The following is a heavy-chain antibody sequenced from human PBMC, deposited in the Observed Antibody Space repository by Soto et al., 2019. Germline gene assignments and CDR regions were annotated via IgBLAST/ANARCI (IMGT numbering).Heavy chain of an antibody. CDR3: ARGYYYGSGSYYYYYYYMDV. CDR1: GCTFTSYD. J-gene: IGHJ6*03. D-gene: IGHD3-10*01. Sequence: ASVKASCKASGCTFTSYDNNWVRQATGQGLEWMGWMNPNSGNTGYAQKFQGRVTMTRNTSISTAYMELSSLRSEDTAVYYCARGYYYGSGSYYYYYYYMDVWGKGTTVTVSS. V-gene: IGHV1-8*01. CDR2: MNPNSGNT.